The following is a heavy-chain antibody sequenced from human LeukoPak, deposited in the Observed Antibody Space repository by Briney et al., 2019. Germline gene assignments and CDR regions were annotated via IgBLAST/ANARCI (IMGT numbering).Heavy chain of an antibody. CDR1: GYTFTSYY. CDR3: ARRNDYGDHYYFDY. V-gene: IGHV1-46*01. CDR2: INPSGGSS. J-gene: IGHJ4*02. D-gene: IGHD4-17*01. Sequence: ASVTVSCTASGYTFTSYYMHWVRQAPGQGLEWMGIINPSGGSSSNAQKFQGRVNMTRDTSTSTVYMELSSLRSEDTAVYYCARRNDYGDHYYFDYWGQGTLVTVSS.